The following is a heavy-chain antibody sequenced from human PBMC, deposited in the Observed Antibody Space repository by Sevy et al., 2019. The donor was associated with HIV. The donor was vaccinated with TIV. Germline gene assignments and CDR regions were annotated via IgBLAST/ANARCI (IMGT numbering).Heavy chain of an antibody. V-gene: IGHV3-48*02. CDR2: ISSSSSTI. D-gene: IGHD6-13*01. CDR3: AGDQSGSWYSGRNYYYYMDV. Sequence: GGSLRLSCAASGFTFSSYSMNWVRQAPGKGLEWVSYISSSSSTIYYADSVKGRFTISRDNAKNSLYLQMNSLRDEDTAGYYCAGDQSGSWYSGRNYYYYMDVWGKGTTVTVSS. J-gene: IGHJ6*03. CDR1: GFTFSSYS.